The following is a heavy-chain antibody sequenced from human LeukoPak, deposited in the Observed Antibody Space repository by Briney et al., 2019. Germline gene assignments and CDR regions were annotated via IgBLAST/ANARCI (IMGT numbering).Heavy chain of an antibody. CDR1: GGSISSGGYY. V-gene: IGHV4-31*03. CDR3: ARDTRWSGELFPNWFDP. Sequence: PSQTLSLTCTVSGGSISSGGYYWSWIRQHPGKGLEWIGYIYYSGSTYYNPSLKSRVTISVDTSKNQFSLKLSSVTAADTAVYYCARDTRWSGELFPNWFDPWGQGTLVTVSS. D-gene: IGHD3-10*01. CDR2: IYYSGST. J-gene: IGHJ5*02.